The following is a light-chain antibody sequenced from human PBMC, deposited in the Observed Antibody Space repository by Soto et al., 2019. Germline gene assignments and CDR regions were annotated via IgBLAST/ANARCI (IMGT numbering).Light chain of an antibody. J-gene: IGKJ4*01. Sequence: PGARATLSCRASQSVSSYLAWYQQKPGQAPRLLIYDASSRATGIPARFSGSGSGTDFTLTISSLEPEDFAVYYCQQRSNWLFGGGTKVEIK. CDR3: QQRSNWL. CDR1: QSVSSY. V-gene: IGKV3-11*01. CDR2: DAS.